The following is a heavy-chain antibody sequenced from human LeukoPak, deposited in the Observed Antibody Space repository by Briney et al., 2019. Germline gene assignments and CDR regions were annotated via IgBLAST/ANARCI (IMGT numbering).Heavy chain of an antibody. Sequence: GGSLRLSCAASGFTFDDYAMHWVRQVPGKGLEWVSGISWNSGSIGYADSVKGRFTISRDNAKNSLYLQMNSLRADDTAVYYCARPHSGSYQYAFDASGQGTMVTVSS. J-gene: IGHJ3*01. CDR3: ARPHSGSYQYAFDA. V-gene: IGHV3-9*01. CDR1: GFTFDDYA. CDR2: ISWNSGSI. D-gene: IGHD1-26*01.